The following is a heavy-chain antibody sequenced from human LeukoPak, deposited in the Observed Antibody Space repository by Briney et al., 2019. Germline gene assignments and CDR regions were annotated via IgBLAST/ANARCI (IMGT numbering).Heavy chain of an antibody. CDR3: ARLAPVAHSGDYLGYFDY. CDR2: VYYTGSA. Sequence: SHTLSLTCTVSGGSITIYYWSSVRQPPGNGLEWFGYVYYTGSANYNPSLKSRVTILADTSKNQFSLNLSSVTAADTAVYYCARLAPVAHSGDYLGYFDYWGQGALVTVSS. V-gene: IGHV4-59*08. CDR1: GGSITIYY. J-gene: IGHJ4*02. D-gene: IGHD4-17*01.